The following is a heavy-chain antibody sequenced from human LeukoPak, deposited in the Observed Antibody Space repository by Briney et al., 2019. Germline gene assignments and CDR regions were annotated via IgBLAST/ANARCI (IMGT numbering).Heavy chain of an antibody. CDR1: GFTFSSYA. V-gene: IGHV3-23*01. D-gene: IGHD3-9*01. J-gene: IGHJ4*02. CDR3: AKAREPKLRYFDWLCDY. Sequence: GGSLRLSCAASGFTFSSYAMSWVRQAPGKGLEWVSAISGSGGSTYYADSVKGRFTISRDNSKNTLYLPMNSLRAEDTAVYYCAKAREPKLRYFDWLCDYWGQGTLVTVSS. CDR2: ISGSGGST.